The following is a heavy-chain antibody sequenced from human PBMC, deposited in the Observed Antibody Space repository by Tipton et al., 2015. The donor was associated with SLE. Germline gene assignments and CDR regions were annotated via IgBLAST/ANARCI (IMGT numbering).Heavy chain of an antibody. CDR1: GGSISSSSYY. V-gene: IGHV4-39*07. CDR2: INHSGST. D-gene: IGHD6-6*01. Sequence: TLSLTCTVSGGSISSSSYYWGWIRQPPGKGLEWIGEINHSGSTNYNPSLKSRVTISVDTSKNQFSLKLSSVTAADTAVYYCARGPYSSSSGPYYFDYWGQGTLVTVSS. CDR3: ARGPYSSSSGPYYFDY. J-gene: IGHJ4*02.